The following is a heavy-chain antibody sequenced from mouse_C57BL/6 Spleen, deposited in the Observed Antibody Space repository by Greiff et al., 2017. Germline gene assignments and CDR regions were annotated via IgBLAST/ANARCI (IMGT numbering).Heavy chain of an antibody. CDR2: IWSDGST. J-gene: IGHJ3*01. CDR3: ARPDSSGYGWFAY. D-gene: IGHD3-2*02. Sequence: VMLVESGPGLVAPSQSLSITCTVSGFSLTSYGVHWVRQPPGKGLEWLVVIWSDGSTTYNSALKSRLSISKDNSKSQVFLKMNSLQTDDTAMYYCARPDSSGYGWFAYWGQGTLVTVSA. CDR1: GFSLTSYG. V-gene: IGHV2-6*03.